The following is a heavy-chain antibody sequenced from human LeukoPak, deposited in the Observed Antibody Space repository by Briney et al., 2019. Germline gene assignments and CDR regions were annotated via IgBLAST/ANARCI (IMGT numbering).Heavy chain of an antibody. D-gene: IGHD6-25*01. CDR1: GFTLSSYW. J-gene: IGHJ3*02. Sequence: GGSLRLSCGASGFTLSSYWMTWVRQARGKGLEWVANRKEDGRRKDYVESVRGRFAISRDNAENSLYLQMNSQRAEDTAGYYCARDSRSCRSSDCRGDAFDIWGQGTMVTVSS. CDR2: RKEDGRRK. CDR3: ARDSRSCRSSDCRGDAFDI. V-gene: IGHV3-7*01.